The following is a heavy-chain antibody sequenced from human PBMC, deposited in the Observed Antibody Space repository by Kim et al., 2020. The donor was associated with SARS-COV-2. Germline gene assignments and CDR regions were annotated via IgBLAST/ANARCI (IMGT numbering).Heavy chain of an antibody. J-gene: IGHJ1*01. D-gene: IGHD3-3*01. CDR3: AHYRDAWADFRGNF. CDR1: GFTFSSYS. Sequence: GGSLRLSCAASGFTFSSYSMNWIRQTPGKGLEWVSCISSRGDALYYAESVRGRFTISRDNARNILFLQMNSLRAEDTAIYYCAHYRDAWADFRGNFWGPG. CDR2: ISSRGDAL. V-gene: IGHV3-48*04.